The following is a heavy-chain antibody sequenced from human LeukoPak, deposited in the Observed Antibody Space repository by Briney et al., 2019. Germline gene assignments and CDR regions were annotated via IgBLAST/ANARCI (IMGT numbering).Heavy chain of an antibody. CDR2: NNWNGGIT. CDR1: GGSFSGYY. CDR3: ARDFVGYCSGGSCYHLAFDI. V-gene: IGHV3-20*04. D-gene: IGHD2-15*01. J-gene: IGHJ3*02. Sequence: PSETLSLTCAVYGGSFSGYYWTWIRQDPGKGLEWVSGNNWNGGITGYADSVKGRFTISRDNAKNSLYLQMNSLRAEDTALYYCARDFVGYCSGGSCYHLAFDIWGQGTMVTVSS.